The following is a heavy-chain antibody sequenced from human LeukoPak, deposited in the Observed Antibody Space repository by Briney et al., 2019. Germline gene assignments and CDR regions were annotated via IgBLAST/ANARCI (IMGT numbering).Heavy chain of an antibody. CDR3: ARDRSYRKPATGSNYYYYYMDV. Sequence: SETLSLTCTVSGGSISSGSYYWSWIRQPAGKGLEWIGRIYSSGSTNYNPSLKSRVTMSVDTSKNQFSLKLRSVTAADTAVYYCARDRSYRKPATGSNYYYYYMDVWGKGTTVTISS. CDR2: IYSSGST. D-gene: IGHD2-2*01. CDR1: GGSISSGSYY. J-gene: IGHJ6*03. V-gene: IGHV4-61*02.